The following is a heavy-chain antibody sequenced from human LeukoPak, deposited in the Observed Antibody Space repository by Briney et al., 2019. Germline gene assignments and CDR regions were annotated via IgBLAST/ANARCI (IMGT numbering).Heavy chain of an antibody. CDR2: INPNGGGT. J-gene: IGHJ5*02. Sequence: ASVKVSCKASGYTFTGYYMHWVRQAPGQGLEWMGWINPNGGGTNYAQKFQGRVTMTRDTSISTAYMELSRLRSDDTAVYYCARGGYYDFWSGYQVPDWFDPWGQGTLVTVSS. V-gene: IGHV1-2*02. CDR1: GYTFTGYY. D-gene: IGHD3-3*01. CDR3: ARGGYYDFWSGYQVPDWFDP.